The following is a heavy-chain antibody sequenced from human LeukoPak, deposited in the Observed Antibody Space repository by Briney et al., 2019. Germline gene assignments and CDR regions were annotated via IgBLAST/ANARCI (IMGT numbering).Heavy chain of an antibody. V-gene: IGHV3-30*02. CDR3: AKTIVGEQYYMDV. D-gene: IGHD3-3*01. CDR2: IRYDGSSE. CDR1: GFTFRNYG. Sequence: GGSLRLSCAVSGFTFRNYGMHWLRQAPGKGLEWVAFIRYDGSSEDYGDSVKGRFTMSRDNSKNTLDLQMNSLRPEDTAVYYFAKTIVGEQYYMDVWGKGTTVTVSS. J-gene: IGHJ6*03.